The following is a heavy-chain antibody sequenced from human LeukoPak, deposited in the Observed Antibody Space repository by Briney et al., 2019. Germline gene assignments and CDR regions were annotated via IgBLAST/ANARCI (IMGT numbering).Heavy chain of an antibody. J-gene: IGHJ4*02. CDR3: AKVPTYYYDSSGEGGFDY. Sequence: GGSLRLSCAASGFTFSSYAMSWVRQAPGKGLEWVSANSGSGGSTYYADSVKGRFTISRDNSKNTLYLQMNSLRAEDTAVYYCAKVPTYYYDSSGEGGFDYWGQGTLVTVSS. D-gene: IGHD3-22*01. V-gene: IGHV3-23*01. CDR1: GFTFSSYA. CDR2: NSGSGGST.